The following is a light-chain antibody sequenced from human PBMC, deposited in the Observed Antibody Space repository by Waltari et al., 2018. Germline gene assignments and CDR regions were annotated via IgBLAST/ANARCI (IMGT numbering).Light chain of an antibody. J-gene: IGLJ3*02. CDR3: CSYGGTTNWM. Sequence: QSGLTQPASVSGSPGQSITISCTGTSSDIGSYDLVSWYLLLPGKAPKLLISEVSQRPSGVSTRFSVSKSGNTASLTISGLQAEDEADYYCCSYGGTTNWMFGGGTRLTV. CDR1: SSDIGSYDL. V-gene: IGLV2-23*02. CDR2: EVS.